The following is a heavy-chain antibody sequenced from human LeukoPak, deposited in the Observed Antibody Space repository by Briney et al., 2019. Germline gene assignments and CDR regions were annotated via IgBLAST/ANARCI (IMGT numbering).Heavy chain of an antibody. Sequence: ASVKVSCKASGYTFTSYAMHWVRQAPGQRLEWMGWINAGNGNTKYSQKFQGRVTITRDTSAGTAYMELSSLRSEDTAVYYCARDLGYFSGGSCTEFISWGQGTLVTVSS. D-gene: IGHD2-15*01. J-gene: IGHJ5*02. V-gene: IGHV1-3*01. CDR2: INAGNGNT. CDR3: ARDLGYFSGGSCTEFIS. CDR1: GYTFTSYA.